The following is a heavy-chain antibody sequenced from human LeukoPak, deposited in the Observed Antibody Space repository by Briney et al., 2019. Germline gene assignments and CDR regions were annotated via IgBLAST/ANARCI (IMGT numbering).Heavy chain of an antibody. J-gene: IGHJ4*02. Sequence: GASVKVSCKTSGYTFTGYYMYWVRQAPGQGLEWMGWINPNGGGTNYAQKFQGRVTMTRDTSISTAYMELSRLRSDDTAVYYCARGDSSGYLPLGYWGQGTLVTVSS. CDR3: ARGDSSGYLPLGY. D-gene: IGHD3-22*01. CDR1: GYTFTGYY. V-gene: IGHV1-2*02. CDR2: INPNGGGT.